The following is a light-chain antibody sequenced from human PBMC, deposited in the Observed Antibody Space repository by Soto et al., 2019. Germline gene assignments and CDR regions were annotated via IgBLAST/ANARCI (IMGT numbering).Light chain of an antibody. CDR2: GAS. Sequence: EIVLTQSPGTLSLSPGERATLSCRASQSVSSNYLAWYQRKPGQAPRLLIYGASSRAIDIPNRFSGSGSGTEFTLTITRMEPEDLAVYYCQQYGSSPPTFGHGTKVEI. J-gene: IGKJ1*01. CDR3: QQYGSSPPT. V-gene: IGKV3-20*01. CDR1: QSVSSNY.